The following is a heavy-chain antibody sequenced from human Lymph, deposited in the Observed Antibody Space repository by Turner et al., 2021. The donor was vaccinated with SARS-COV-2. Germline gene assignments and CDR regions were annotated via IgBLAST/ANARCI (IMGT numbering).Heavy chain of an antibody. V-gene: IGHV4-59*01. Sequence: QVQRQESGPRVAKPLETLSLTCTVSGGSMNSNYWSWIRQPPGKRLEWIGYSYYRGSTNYNPSLKSRITISVDTSKNQFSLKLTSVTAADTAIYCCARETVNNWVGPWGQGILVTVSS. CDR2: SYYRGST. J-gene: IGHJ5*02. D-gene: IGHD2-21*02. CDR3: ARETVNNWVGP. CDR1: GGSMNSNY.